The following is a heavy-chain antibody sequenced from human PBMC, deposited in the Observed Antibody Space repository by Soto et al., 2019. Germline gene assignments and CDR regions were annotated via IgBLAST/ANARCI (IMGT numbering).Heavy chain of an antibody. D-gene: IGHD6-13*01. J-gene: IGHJ6*02. CDR3: ARDQLVPPRHYYGMDV. CDR2: LYYSGST. CDR1: RGSVTSNTYY. Sequence: SSETLSLTCSVSRGSVTSNTYYWAWIRQPPGKGLEWIGSLYYSGSTYYNPSLKSRVTISVDTSKNQFSLKLSSVTAADTAVYYCARDQLVPPRHYYGMDVWGQGTTVTVSS. V-gene: IGHV4-39*07.